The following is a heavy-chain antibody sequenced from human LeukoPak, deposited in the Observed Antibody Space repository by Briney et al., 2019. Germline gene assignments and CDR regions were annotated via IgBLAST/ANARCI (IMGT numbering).Heavy chain of an antibody. D-gene: IGHD2-2*02. CDR1: GGSFSGYY. J-gene: IGHJ3*02. Sequence: SETLSLTCAVYGGSFSGYYWSWIRQPPGKGLEWIGEINHSGSTYYNPSLKSRVTISVDTSKNQFSLKLSSVTAADTAVYYCASHCSSTSCYMKGAFDIWGQGTMVTVSS. CDR2: INHSGST. CDR3: ASHCSSTSCYMKGAFDI. V-gene: IGHV4-34*09.